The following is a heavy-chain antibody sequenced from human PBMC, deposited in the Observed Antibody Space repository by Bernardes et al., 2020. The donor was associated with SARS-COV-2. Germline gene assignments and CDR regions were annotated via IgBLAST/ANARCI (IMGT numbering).Heavy chain of an antibody. J-gene: IGHJ6*02. CDR2: INSDGSST. Sequence: GGSLRLSCEASGFTLSFYWMHWVRQAPGKGLVWVSRINSDGSSTTYADSVEGRFTISRDNAKNTLYLEMSSLRAEDTAVYYCTRDHHYYDSSDHLYYYGMDVWGQGTPVTV. D-gene: IGHD3-22*01. CDR1: GFTLSFYW. V-gene: IGHV3-74*01. CDR3: TRDHHYYDSSDHLYYYGMDV.